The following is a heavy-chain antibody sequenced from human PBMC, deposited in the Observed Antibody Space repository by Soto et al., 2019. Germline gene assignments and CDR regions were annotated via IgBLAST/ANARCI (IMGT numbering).Heavy chain of an antibody. Sequence: PSETLSLTCAVSGGSISSGGYSWSWIRQPPGKGLEWIGYIYHSGSPYYNPSLKSRVTISVDRSKNQFSLNLSSVTAADTAVYNCARVPAPWGQGTLVTVSS. CDR1: GGSISSGGYS. J-gene: IGHJ5*02. V-gene: IGHV4-30-2*01. CDR3: ARVPAP. CDR2: IYHSGSP.